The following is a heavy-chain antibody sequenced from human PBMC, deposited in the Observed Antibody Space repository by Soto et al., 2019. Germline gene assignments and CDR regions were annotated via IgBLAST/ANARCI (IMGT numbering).Heavy chain of an antibody. D-gene: IGHD3-10*02. CDR1: DASVTKYY. CDR3: ARGQLLFAY. J-gene: IGHJ4*02. Sequence: SETLSLTCSVSDASVTKYYWSWIRQPPGKGLEWIGYISHTGYTSYNPSLESRLTISMDKSKNQLSLNLNSVTTADTAVYYCARGQLLFAYWGQGTPVTVS. CDR2: ISHTGYT. V-gene: IGHV4-59*02.